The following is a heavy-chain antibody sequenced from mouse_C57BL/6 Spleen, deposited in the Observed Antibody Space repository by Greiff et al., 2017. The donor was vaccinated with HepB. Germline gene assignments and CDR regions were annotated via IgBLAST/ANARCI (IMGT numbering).Heavy chain of an antibody. CDR2: ISYSGST. V-gene: IGHV3-8*01. Sequence: VQLKESGPGLAKPSQTLSLTCSVTGYSITSDYWNWIRKFPGNKLEYMGYISYSGSTYYNPSLKSRISITRDTSKNQYYLQLNSVTTEDTATYYCAKSWGITTVEHFDVWGTGTTVTVSS. CDR3: AKSWGITTVEHFDV. J-gene: IGHJ1*03. CDR1: GYSITSDY. D-gene: IGHD1-1*01.